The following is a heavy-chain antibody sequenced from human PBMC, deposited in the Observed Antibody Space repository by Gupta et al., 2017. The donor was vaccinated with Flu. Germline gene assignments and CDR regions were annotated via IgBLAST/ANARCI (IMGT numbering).Heavy chain of an antibody. J-gene: IGHJ4*02. CDR1: SKRCY. Sequence: SKRCYWGWGRQHPGKGLEWMGSINYNGNTYNNPSLKSRATTAVDTYKNQFFVKGTALTAAATAVEYCARLQIQFWFNCDYWGPGSRGTV. D-gene: IGHD3-3*01. V-gene: IGHV4-39*01. CDR3: ARLQIQFWFNCDY. CDR2: INYNGNT.